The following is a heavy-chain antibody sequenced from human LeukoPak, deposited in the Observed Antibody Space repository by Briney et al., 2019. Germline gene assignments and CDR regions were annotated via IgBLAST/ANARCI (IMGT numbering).Heavy chain of an antibody. J-gene: IGHJ4*02. CDR1: GFTFSSYG. Sequence: PGGSLRLSCAASGFTFSSYGMHWVRQAPGKGLEWVAVISYDGSNKYYADSVKGRFTISRDNSKNTLYLQMNSLRAEDTAVYYCAKDLGGSLDYWGQGTLVTVSS. CDR3: AKDLGGSLDY. V-gene: IGHV3-30*18. CDR2: ISYDGSNK. D-gene: IGHD3-16*01.